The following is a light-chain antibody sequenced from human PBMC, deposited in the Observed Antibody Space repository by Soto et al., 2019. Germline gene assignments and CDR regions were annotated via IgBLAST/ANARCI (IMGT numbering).Light chain of an antibody. CDR3: QSYDSSRRAVI. V-gene: IGLV1-40*01. J-gene: IGLJ2*01. Sequence: QSVLTQPPSVSGDPGERVTISCTGGRSNIGATYDVDWYQQLPGTAPKLLIYRNTNRPSGVPDRFSGSKSGTSASLAITGLQAEDEADYSCQSYDSSRRAVIFGGGTKLTVL. CDR1: RSNIGATYD. CDR2: RNT.